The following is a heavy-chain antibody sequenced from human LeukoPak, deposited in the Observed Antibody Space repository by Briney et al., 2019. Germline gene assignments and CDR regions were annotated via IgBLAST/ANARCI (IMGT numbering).Heavy chain of an antibody. V-gene: IGHV1-18*04. Sequence: ASVKVSCKASGYTFTGYYMHWVRQAPGQGLEWMGWISAYNGNTNYAQKLQGRVTMTTDTSTSTAYMELRSLRSDDTAVYYCARDLVAARLGGWFDPWGQETLVTVSS. J-gene: IGHJ5*02. CDR2: ISAYNGNT. D-gene: IGHD6-6*01. CDR3: ARDLVAARLGGWFDP. CDR1: GYTFTGYY.